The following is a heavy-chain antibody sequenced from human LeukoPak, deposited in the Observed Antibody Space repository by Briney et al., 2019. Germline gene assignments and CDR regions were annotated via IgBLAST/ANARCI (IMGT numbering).Heavy chain of an antibody. CDR3: AKDEVIVVVPATIDY. CDR2: ISGSGGST. V-gene: IGHV3-23*01. CDR1: GWTFSSYA. J-gene: IGHJ4*02. D-gene: IGHD2-2*01. Sequence: GGSLRLSCAASGWTFSSYAMSWVRQAPGKGLEWVSAISGSGGSTYYADSVKGRFTISRDNSKNTLYLQMNSLRAEDTAVYYCAKDEVIVVVPATIDYWGQGTLVTVSS.